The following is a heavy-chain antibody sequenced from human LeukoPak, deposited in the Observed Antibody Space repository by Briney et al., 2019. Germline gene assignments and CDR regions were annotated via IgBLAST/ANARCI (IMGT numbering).Heavy chain of an antibody. Sequence: PGGSLRLSCAASGFTFSNYWMNWVRQAPGKGLEWVSAISGSGGSTYYADSVKGRFTISRDNSKNTLYLQMNSLRAEDTAVYYCAKDPTMIVVVIPDYWGQGTLVTVSS. J-gene: IGHJ4*02. CDR3: AKDPTMIVVVIPDY. V-gene: IGHV3-23*01. CDR1: GFTFSNYW. CDR2: ISGSGGST. D-gene: IGHD3-22*01.